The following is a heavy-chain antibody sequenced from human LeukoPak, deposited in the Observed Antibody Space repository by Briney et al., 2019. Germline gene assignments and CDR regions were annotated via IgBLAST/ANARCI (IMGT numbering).Heavy chain of an antibody. D-gene: IGHD2-2*01. CDR1: GYTFTSYG. J-gene: IGHJ5*02. V-gene: IGHV1-18*01. CDR3: ARVVVVPAAIGGLLESGDPWFDP. Sequence: ASVKVSCKASGYTFTSYGISWVRQAPGQGLEWMGWISAYNGNTNYAQKLQGRVTMTTDTSTSTAYMELRSLRSDDTAVHYCARVVVVPAAIGGLLESGDPWFDPWGQGTLVTVSS. CDR2: ISAYNGNT.